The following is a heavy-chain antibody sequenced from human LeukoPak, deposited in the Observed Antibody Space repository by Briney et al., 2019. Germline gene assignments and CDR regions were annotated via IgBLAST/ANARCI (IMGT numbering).Heavy chain of an antibody. CDR3: AKSNGYGLIDI. V-gene: IGHV4-4*07. J-gene: IGHJ3*02. CDR1: GDSISNYY. CDR2: IYTSGTT. D-gene: IGHD3-10*01. Sequence: SETLSLTCTVSGDSISNYYWSWIRQPAGKGLEWIGRIYTSGTTNCNPSLKSRVTISVDTSKNQFSLKLSSVTAADTAVYYCAKSNGYGLIDIWGQGTMVTVSS.